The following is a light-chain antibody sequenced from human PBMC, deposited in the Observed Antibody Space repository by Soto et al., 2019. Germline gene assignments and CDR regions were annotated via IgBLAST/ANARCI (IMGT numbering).Light chain of an antibody. CDR3: SSYTSSSTLKV. CDR1: SSDDGGYNY. J-gene: IGLJ1*01. CDR2: DVS. Sequence: QSALTQPASVSGSPGQSITISCTGTSSDDGGYNYVSWYQQHPGKAPKLMIYDVSNRPSGVSTRFSGSKSCNTASLTISGLHAEDEVDDYCSSYTSSSTLKVFGTGTNLTVL. V-gene: IGLV2-14*01.